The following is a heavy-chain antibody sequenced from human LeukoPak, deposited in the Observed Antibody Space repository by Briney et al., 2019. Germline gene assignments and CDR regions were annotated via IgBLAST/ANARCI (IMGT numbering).Heavy chain of an antibody. CDR1: GFTFSNAW. V-gene: IGHV3-15*01. Sequence: GGSLRLSCAASGFTFSNAWMSWVRQAPGKGLEWVGRIKSKTDGGTTDYAAPVKGRFTISRDDSKNTLYLQMNSLKTEDTAVYYCTTEQSIAAAGTEYWGQGTLVTVSS. CDR3: TTEQSIAAAGTEY. J-gene: IGHJ4*02. D-gene: IGHD6-13*01. CDR2: IKSKTDGGTT.